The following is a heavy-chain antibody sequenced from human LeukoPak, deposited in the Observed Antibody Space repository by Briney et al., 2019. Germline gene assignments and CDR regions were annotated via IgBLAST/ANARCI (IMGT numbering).Heavy chain of an antibody. CDR3: ARHVWLLCFGEPKAYAFDI. D-gene: IGHD3-10*01. Sequence: ASVKVSCKASGYTFTSYCISWVRQAPGQGLEWMGWISAYNGNTNYAQKLQGRVTMTTDKSTSTAYMELRSLRSDDTAVYYCARHVWLLCFGEPKAYAFDIWGQGTMVTVSS. CDR1: GYTFTSYC. J-gene: IGHJ3*02. CDR2: ISAYNGNT. V-gene: IGHV1-18*04.